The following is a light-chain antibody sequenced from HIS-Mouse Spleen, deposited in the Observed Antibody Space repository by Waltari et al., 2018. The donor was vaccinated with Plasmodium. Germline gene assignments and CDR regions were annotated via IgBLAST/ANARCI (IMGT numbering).Light chain of an antibody. J-gene: IGLJ2*01. CDR3: QAWDSSTVV. Sequence: SYELTQPPSVSVSPGQTASLTCSGDKLGDKYACWYQQKPGQSPVLVNYQDSKRPSGSPERFSGSNSGNTATLTISGTQAMDEADYYCQAWDSSTVVFGGGTKLTVL. V-gene: IGLV3-1*01. CDR2: QDS. CDR1: KLGDKY.